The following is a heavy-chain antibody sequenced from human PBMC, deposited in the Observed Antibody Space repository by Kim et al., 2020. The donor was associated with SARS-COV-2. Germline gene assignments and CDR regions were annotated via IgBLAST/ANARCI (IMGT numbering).Heavy chain of an antibody. V-gene: IGHV4-59*01. Sequence: STNYNPSRKSRVTISVDTSKNQFSLKLSSVTAADTAVYYCAREDSYGFDYWGQGTLVTVSS. J-gene: IGHJ4*02. CDR3: AREDSYGFDY. D-gene: IGHD5-18*01. CDR2: ST.